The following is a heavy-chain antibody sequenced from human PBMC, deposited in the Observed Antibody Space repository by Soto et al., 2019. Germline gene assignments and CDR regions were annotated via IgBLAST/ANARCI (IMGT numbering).Heavy chain of an antibody. V-gene: IGHV3-48*01. D-gene: IGHD6-13*01. CDR3: ARHPERIAQIGWFDP. Sequence: PGGSLILSCAASGFTFSSYSMNWVLQAPGKGLEWVSYISSSSSTIYYADSVKGRFTISRDNAKNSLYLQMNSLRAEDTAVYYCARHPERIAQIGWFDPWGQGTLVTVSS. CDR2: ISSSSSTI. J-gene: IGHJ5*02. CDR1: GFTFSSYS.